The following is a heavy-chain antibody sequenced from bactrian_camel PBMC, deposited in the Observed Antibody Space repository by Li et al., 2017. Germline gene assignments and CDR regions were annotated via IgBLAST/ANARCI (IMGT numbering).Heavy chain of an antibody. V-gene: IGHV3S53*01. J-gene: IGHJ4*01. Sequence: HVQLVESGGDSVLAGGSLRLFCIVSGSFSRTNVVGWFRQAPGKEREGVASIDSDGTTRYADSVKGRFTISKDNANNTVNLMMNSLKPKDTAMYYCAANFGPYCSGPYLARRANFLGQGTQVTVS. CDR1: GSFSRTNV. CDR2: IDSDGTT. D-gene: IGHD2*01.